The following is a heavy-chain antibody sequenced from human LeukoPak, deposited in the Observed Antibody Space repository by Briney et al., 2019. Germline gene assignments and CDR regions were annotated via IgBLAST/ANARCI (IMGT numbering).Heavy chain of an antibody. J-gene: IGHJ6*02. Sequence: SETLSLTCAVYGGSFSGYYWSWIRQPPGKGLEWIGEINHSGSTNYNPSLKSRVTISVDTSKNQFSLKLSSVTAADTAVYYCALGGTTYYYYYGMDVWGQGTTVTVSS. CDR2: INHSGST. D-gene: IGHD6-19*01. CDR1: GGSFSGYY. CDR3: ALGGTTYYYYYGMDV. V-gene: IGHV4-34*01.